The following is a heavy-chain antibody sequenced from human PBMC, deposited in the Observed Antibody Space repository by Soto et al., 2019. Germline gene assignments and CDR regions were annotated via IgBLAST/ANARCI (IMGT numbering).Heavy chain of an antibody. D-gene: IGHD3-3*01. J-gene: IGHJ4*02. CDR1: GGSISSGGYS. CDR2: IYHSGST. Sequence: PSETLSLTCAVSGGSISSGGYSWSWIRQPPGKGLEWIGYIYHSGSTYYNPSLKSRVTISVDRSKNQFSLKLSSVTAADTAVYYCARGSITIFGVPSGFDYWGQGTLVTVSS. CDR3: ARGSITIFGVPSGFDY. V-gene: IGHV4-30-2*01.